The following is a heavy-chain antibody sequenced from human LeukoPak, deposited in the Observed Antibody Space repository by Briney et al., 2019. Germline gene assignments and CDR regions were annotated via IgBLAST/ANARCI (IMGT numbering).Heavy chain of an antibody. D-gene: IGHD4-17*01. J-gene: IGHJ3*01. V-gene: IGHV3-21*01. Sequence: PGGSLRLSCVASGFTFSIYSMNWVRQAPGKGLEWVSSIGGSSSSLYYAESVKGRFTISRDNARNSLYLQMNSLRAEDTAVYYCAKEAGQDFGALDAFDVWGQGTMVTVSS. CDR1: GFTFSIYS. CDR2: IGGSSSSL. CDR3: AKEAGQDFGALDAFDV.